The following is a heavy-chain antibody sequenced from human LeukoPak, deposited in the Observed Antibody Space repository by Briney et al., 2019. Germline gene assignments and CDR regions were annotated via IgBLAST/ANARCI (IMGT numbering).Heavy chain of an antibody. CDR1: GFTFSSYA. CDR2: ISYDGSNK. D-gene: IGHD3-22*01. V-gene: IGHV3-30-3*01. Sequence: GGSLRLSCAASGFTFSSYAMHWVRQAPGKGLEWVAVISYDGSNKYYADSVKGRFTISRDNSKNTLYLQMNSLRAEDTAVYYCASNYDSSGPVRFGPWGQGTLVTVSS. J-gene: IGHJ5*02. CDR3: ASNYDSSGPVRFGP.